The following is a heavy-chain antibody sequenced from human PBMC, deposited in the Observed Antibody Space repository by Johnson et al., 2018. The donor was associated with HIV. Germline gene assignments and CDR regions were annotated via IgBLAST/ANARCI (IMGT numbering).Heavy chain of an antibody. Sequence: QVQLVESGGGVVQPGRSLRLSCAASGFTFSSYAMHWVRQAPGKGLEWVAVISYDGSNKYYADSVKGRLTISRDNSKNTLYLQMNSLRAEDTAVYYCANLEYNSTDAFDIWVQGTLVTVSS. V-gene: IGHV3-30-3*02. D-gene: IGHD6-6*01. CDR3: ANLEYNSTDAFDI. CDR1: GFTFSSYA. CDR2: ISYDGSNK. J-gene: IGHJ3*02.